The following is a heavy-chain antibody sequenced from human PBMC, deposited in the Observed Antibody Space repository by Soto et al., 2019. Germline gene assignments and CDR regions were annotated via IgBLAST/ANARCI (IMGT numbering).Heavy chain of an antibody. CDR2: LTDTGGST. V-gene: IGHV3-23*01. J-gene: IGHJ4*02. Sequence: GGSLRLSCVDSTSNLKNYAMAWVRQAPGKGLEWVSALTDTGGSTYYAASVKGRFTISRDNSRNTLFLHMDRLRVDDTAVYYCAKIKGAITFLHFDTWGQGTLVTVSS. CDR1: TSNLKNYA. CDR3: AKIKGAITFLHFDT. D-gene: IGHD3-16*01.